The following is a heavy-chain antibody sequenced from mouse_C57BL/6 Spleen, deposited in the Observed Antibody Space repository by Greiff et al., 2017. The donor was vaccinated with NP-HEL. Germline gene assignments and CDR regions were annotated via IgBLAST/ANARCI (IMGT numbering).Heavy chain of an antibody. CDR3: ARAWEEGAWFAY. D-gene: IGHD4-1*01. V-gene: IGHV3-6*01. CDR1: VYSITSGYY. J-gene: IGHJ3*01. CDR2: ISYDGSN. Sequence: ESGPGLVKPSQYLSLTCSVTVYSITSGYYWNWIRQFPGNKLEWMGYISYDGSNNYNPSLKNRISITRDTSKNQFFLKLNSVTTEDTATYYCARAWEEGAWFAYWGQGTLVTVSA.